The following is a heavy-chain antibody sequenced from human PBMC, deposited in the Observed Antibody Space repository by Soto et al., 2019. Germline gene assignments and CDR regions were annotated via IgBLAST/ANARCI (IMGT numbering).Heavy chain of an antibody. CDR1: GASVTDYS. V-gene: IGHV4-4*07. CDR3: ARVFYTDSGGYPRPIFDS. D-gene: IGHD3-22*01. J-gene: IGHJ4*02. CDR2: IYRSSST. Sequence: QVQLQVSGPGLVRPSGTLSLTCSVSGASVTDYSWTWIRQPAGRGLEWIGLIYRSSSTTYNPSLESRVTMSLDTSKPQFSLRLTSVTAAETAVYYCARVFYTDSGGYPRPIFDSWSQGTLVTVSS.